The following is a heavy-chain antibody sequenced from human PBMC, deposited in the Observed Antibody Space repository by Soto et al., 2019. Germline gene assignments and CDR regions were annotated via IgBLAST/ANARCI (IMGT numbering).Heavy chain of an antibody. Sequence: PGGSLRLSCVVSGFSLSGYWMSWVRQAPGKGLEWVANINEDGTTTYYVDSVKGRFTISRDNAKNSLYLQMNSLRVEDTAVYYCVRDYFGLGPYWGQGTLVTVSS. V-gene: IGHV3-7*04. J-gene: IGHJ4*01. CDR2: INEDGTTT. CDR1: GFSLSGYW. CDR3: VRDYFGLGPY. D-gene: IGHD3-10*01.